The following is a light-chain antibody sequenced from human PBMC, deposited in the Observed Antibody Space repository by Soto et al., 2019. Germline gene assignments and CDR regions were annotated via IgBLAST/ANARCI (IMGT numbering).Light chain of an antibody. V-gene: IGKV1-33*01. CDR1: QDINNY. J-gene: IGKJ2*01. Sequence: DVLMTQSPSSLSASVGDRVTITCQARQDINNYLNWYQQKPGKAPKLLIYDASNLETGVPSRVSESGSGTEFTFTISSLQPEDIETYFCQQCDNLPYTFGQGTKMEMK. CDR2: DAS. CDR3: QQCDNLPYT.